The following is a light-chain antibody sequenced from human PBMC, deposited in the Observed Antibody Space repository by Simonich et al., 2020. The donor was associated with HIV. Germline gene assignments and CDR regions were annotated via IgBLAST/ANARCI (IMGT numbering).Light chain of an antibody. CDR2: EDF. Sequence: SYELTQPPSVSVSPGQTASITCSGDKLGDKYACWYQQKPGQSPVLVIYEDFKRPSGIPERFSGSNSGNTATLTISGTQADDEADYYCCSYAGRYIHVRFGTGTMLTVL. CDR1: KLGDKY. CDR3: CSYAGRYIHVR. J-gene: IGLJ2*01. V-gene: IGLV3-1*01.